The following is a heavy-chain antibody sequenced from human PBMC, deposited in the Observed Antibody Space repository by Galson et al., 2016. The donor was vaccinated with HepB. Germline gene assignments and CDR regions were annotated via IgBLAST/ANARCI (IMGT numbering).Heavy chain of an antibody. D-gene: IGHD3-22*01. Sequence: SLRLSCAASGFTFRDYGMHWVRQAPGKGLEWVAVIWYDGSNKYYADSVKGRFTVSRDNSKNTLYLQMSSLRAEDTAVYYCAKGGYYYDSSDYSDYWGQGTLVTVSS. J-gene: IGHJ4*02. CDR2: IWYDGSNK. CDR1: GFTFRDYG. CDR3: AKGGYYYDSSDYSDY. V-gene: IGHV3-33*06.